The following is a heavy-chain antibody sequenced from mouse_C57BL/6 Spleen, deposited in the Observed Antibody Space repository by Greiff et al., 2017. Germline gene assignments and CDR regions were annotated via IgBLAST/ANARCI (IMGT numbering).Heavy chain of an antibody. CDR1: GYAFSSYW. Sequence: QVQLQQSGAELVKPGASVKISCKASGYAFSSYWMNWVKQRPGKGLEWIGQIYPGDGDNNYNGKFKGKATLTADKSSRTAYMQLSSLTSEYSAVYFCAPYDYDFFWFAYWGQGTLVTVSA. CDR3: APYDYDFFWFAY. CDR2: IYPGDGDN. D-gene: IGHD2-4*01. V-gene: IGHV1-80*01. J-gene: IGHJ3*01.